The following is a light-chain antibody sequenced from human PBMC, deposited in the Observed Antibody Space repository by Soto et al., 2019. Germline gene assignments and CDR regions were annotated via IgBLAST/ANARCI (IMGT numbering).Light chain of an antibody. CDR3: QQYGRSPTWT. J-gene: IGKJ1*01. CDR2: SSS. Sequence: IVLTQSPGTLSLSPGERATLSCRATQTISPTSLPWYQQTPAQSPRLLIYSSSSRAAGVSDRFSGSGSGTDFSLTISRLEPEDFAMYYCQQYGRSPTWTFGQGTKVDIK. V-gene: IGKV3-20*01. CDR1: QTISPTS.